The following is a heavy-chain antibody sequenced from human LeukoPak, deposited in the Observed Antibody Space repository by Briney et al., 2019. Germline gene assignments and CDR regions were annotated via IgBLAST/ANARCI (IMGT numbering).Heavy chain of an antibody. CDR1: GFTFSSYS. D-gene: IGHD2-2*02. CDR2: ISSRSSYI. CDR3: ARNIPSGGDY. Sequence: GGSLRVSCAASGFTFSSYSMNWVRQAPGKGLEWVSSISSRSSYIYYADSVKGRFTISRDNAKNSLYLQMHSLRAEDTAVYYCARNIPSGGDYWGQGTLVTVSS. V-gene: IGHV3-21*01. J-gene: IGHJ4*02.